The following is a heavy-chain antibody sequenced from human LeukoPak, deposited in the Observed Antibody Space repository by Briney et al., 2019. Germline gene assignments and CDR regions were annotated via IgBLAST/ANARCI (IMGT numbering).Heavy chain of an antibody. Sequence: PSETLSLTCTVSGGSISNYYWSWIRQPPGKGLEWIGSIYYSGSTYYNPSLKSRVTISVDTSKNQFSLKLSSVTAADTAVYYCARDGFYDSSGYYYNWVFDYWGQGTLVTVSS. J-gene: IGHJ4*02. CDR3: ARDGFYDSSGYYYNWVFDY. CDR1: GGSISNYY. D-gene: IGHD3-22*01. CDR2: IYYSGST. V-gene: IGHV4-59*05.